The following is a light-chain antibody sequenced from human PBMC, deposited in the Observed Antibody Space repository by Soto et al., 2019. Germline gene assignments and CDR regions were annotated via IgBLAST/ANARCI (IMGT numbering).Light chain of an antibody. CDR1: SSNIGSNY. CDR2: RNN. CDR3: AGWDDSLSGGV. V-gene: IGLV1-47*01. Sequence: QSVLTQPPSASGTPGQRVTISCSGSSSNIGSNYVYWYQQVPGTAPKLLIYRNNQRPSGVPDRFSGSKSGTSASLAISGLRSEDEADYYCAGWDDSLSGGVFGGGTKLTV. J-gene: IGLJ2*01.